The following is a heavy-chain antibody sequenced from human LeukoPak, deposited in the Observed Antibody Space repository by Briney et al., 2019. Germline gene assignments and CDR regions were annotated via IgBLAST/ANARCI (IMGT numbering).Heavy chain of an antibody. D-gene: IGHD3-10*01. Sequence: SETLSLTCAVYGGSFSGYYWSWIRQPPGKGLEWIGEINHSGGTNYNPSLKSRVTISVDTSKNQFSLKLSSVTAADTAVYYCARGLHTRYGSGSYYRPTRYYFDYWGQGTLATVSS. CDR3: ARGLHTRYGSGSYYRPTRYYFDY. CDR2: INHSGGT. V-gene: IGHV4-34*01. J-gene: IGHJ4*02. CDR1: GGSFSGYY.